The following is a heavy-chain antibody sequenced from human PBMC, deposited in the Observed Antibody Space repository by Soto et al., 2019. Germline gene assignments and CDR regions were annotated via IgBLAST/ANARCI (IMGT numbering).Heavy chain of an antibody. CDR2: INHSGST. CDR1: GGSFSGYY. CDR3: ASMGTDCSGGSCYQNAEYFHH. V-gene: IGHV4-34*01. J-gene: IGHJ1*01. Sequence: SETLSLTCAVYGGSFSGYYWSWIRQPPGKGLEWIGEINHSGSTNYNPSLKSRVTISVDTSKNQFSLKLSSVTAADTAVYYCASMGTDCSGGSCYQNAEYFHHWGQGTLVTVSS. D-gene: IGHD2-15*01.